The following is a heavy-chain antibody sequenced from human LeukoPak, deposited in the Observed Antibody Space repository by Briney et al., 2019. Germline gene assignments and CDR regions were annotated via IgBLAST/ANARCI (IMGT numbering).Heavy chain of an antibody. CDR2: INHSGST. D-gene: IGHD5-18*01. CDR1: GGSFSGYY. V-gene: IGHV4-34*01. Sequence: SETLSLTCAVYGGSFSGYYWSWLRQPPGKGLEWIGEINHSGSTNYNPSLKSRVTISVDTSRNQFSLKLNSVTAADTAVYYCARHPTAMRAFDIWGQGTMVTVSS. CDR3: ARHPTAMRAFDI. J-gene: IGHJ3*02.